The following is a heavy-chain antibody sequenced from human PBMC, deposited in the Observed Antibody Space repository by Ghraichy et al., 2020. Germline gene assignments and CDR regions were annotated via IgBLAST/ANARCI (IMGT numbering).Heavy chain of an antibody. J-gene: IGHJ6*02. Sequence: SETLSLTCAVYGGSFSGYYWSWIRQPPGKGLEWIGEINHSGSTNYNPSLKSRVTISVDTSKNQFSLKLSSVTAADTAVYYCARGRGPYCSSTSCYIRTDYYYGMDVWGQGTTVTVSS. V-gene: IGHV4-34*01. D-gene: IGHD2-2*02. CDR2: INHSGST. CDR3: ARGRGPYCSSTSCYIRTDYYYGMDV. CDR1: GGSFSGYY.